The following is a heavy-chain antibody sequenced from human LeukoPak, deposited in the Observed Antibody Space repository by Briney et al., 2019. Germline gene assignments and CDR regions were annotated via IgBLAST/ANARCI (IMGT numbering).Heavy chain of an antibody. CDR1: GFTFRIYW. V-gene: IGHV3-7*01. CDR2: LNEDGSDK. CDR3: AISVVRPAPFDF. J-gene: IGHJ4*02. Sequence: GGSLRLSCTASGFTFRIYWMSWVRQAPGRGLEWVAMLNEDGSDKYYVDAVKGRFTISRDNAKNSLYLQMNSLRAEDTAVYYCAISVVRPAPFDFWGQGTLVTVSS. D-gene: IGHD2-15*01.